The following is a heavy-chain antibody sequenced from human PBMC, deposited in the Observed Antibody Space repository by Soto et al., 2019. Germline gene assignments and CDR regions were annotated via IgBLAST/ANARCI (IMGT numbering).Heavy chain of an antibody. Sequence: VKVYWKGAGYGFSSDDVSWLRQATGQGLEWMGWMNPNSGNTGYAQKFQGRVTMTRNTSISTAYMELSSLRSEDTAVYYYARSRRKDALAIRGQGTMVTVSS. CDR3: ARSRRKDALAI. CDR2: MNPNSGNT. CDR1: GYGFSSDD. J-gene: IGHJ3*02. D-gene: IGHD2-2*01. V-gene: IGHV1-8*01.